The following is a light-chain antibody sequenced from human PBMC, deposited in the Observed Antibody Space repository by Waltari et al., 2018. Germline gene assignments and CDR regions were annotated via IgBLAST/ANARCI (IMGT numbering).Light chain of an antibody. CDR3: QQYGSSPWT. Sequence: EIALTQSPGTLSLSPGERATLSCRASQSVSGSYLAWYQQKPAQAPRLLIYGTSSRATGIPDRFSGSGSGTDFTLTITRLEPEDFAVYYCQQYGSSPWTFGQGTKVEIK. CDR1: QSVSGSY. V-gene: IGKV3-20*01. J-gene: IGKJ1*01. CDR2: GTS.